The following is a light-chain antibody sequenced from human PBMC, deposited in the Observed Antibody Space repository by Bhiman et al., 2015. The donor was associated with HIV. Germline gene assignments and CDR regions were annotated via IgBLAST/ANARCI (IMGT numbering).Light chain of an antibody. CDR3: QSYDSSINWV. CDR2: EDN. Sequence: KYTLTQPHSVSESPGETVTISCTRTSGIIVPNSVQWYQQRPGSSPTTVIYEDNQRPSGVPDRFSGSIDSSSNSASLTISGLKTEDEADYYCQSYDSSINWVFGGGTKLTVL. J-gene: IGLJ3*02. V-gene: IGLV6-57*01. CDR1: SGIIVPNS.